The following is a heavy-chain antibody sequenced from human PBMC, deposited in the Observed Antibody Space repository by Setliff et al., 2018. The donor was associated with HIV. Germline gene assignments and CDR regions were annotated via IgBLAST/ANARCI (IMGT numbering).Heavy chain of an antibody. CDR1: GGSFSGYY. CDR2: IDHTGRI. J-gene: IGHJ4*02. D-gene: IGHD1-26*01. CDR3: ARSTLTWEIDF. V-gene: IGHV4-34*01. Sequence: SETLSLTCAVYGGSFSGYYWNWIRQAPRKGLEWIGEIDHTGRINYNPSLKSRVTMSVDTSKNQFSLKLESVTAADRGVYYCARSTLTWEIDFWGQGKLVTVSS.